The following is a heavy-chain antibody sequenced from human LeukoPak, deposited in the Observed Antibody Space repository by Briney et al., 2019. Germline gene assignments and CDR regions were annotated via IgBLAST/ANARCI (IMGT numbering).Heavy chain of an antibody. D-gene: IGHD3-3*01. CDR3: ATHTISGVVTYAFHM. Sequence: ASVKVSCKASGYTFTSYYMHWVRQAPGQGLEWMGIINPSGGSTSYAQKFQGRVTMTRDTSTSTVYMELSSLTSEDTAVYYCATHTISGVVTYAFHMWGRGTLVTVSS. V-gene: IGHV1-46*01. CDR1: GYTFTSYY. J-gene: IGHJ3*02. CDR2: INPSGGST.